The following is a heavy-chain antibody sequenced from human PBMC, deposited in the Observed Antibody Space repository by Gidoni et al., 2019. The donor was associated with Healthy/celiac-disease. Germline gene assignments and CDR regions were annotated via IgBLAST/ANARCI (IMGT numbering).Heavy chain of an antibody. CDR3: ARDARDTAMFDY. V-gene: IGHV3-21*01. Sequence: EVQLVESGGGLVKPGGSLRLYCAASGFTFSSYSMNWFRQAPGKGLEWVSSISSSSSYIYYADSVKGRFTISRDNAKNSLYLQMNSLRAEDTAVYYCARDARDTAMFDYWGQGTLVTVSS. J-gene: IGHJ4*02. CDR1: GFTFSSYS. CDR2: ISSSSSYI. D-gene: IGHD5-18*01.